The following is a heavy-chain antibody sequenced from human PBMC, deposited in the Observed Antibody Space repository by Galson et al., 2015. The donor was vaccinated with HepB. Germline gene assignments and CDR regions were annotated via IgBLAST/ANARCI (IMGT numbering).Heavy chain of an antibody. Sequence: SLRLSCAASGFTFSSYGMHWVRQAPGKGLEWVAVIWYDGSNKYYADSVKGRFTISRDNSKNTLYLQMNSLRAEDTAVYYCARDGWGDYKYCSSTSCHYYFDYWGQGTLVTVSS. CDR2: IWYDGSNK. J-gene: IGHJ4*02. D-gene: IGHD2-2*01. V-gene: IGHV3-33*08. CDR3: ARDGWGDYKYCSSTSCHYYFDY. CDR1: GFTFSSYG.